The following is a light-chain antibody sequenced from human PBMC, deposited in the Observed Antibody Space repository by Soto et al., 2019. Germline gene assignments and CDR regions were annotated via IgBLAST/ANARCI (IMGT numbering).Light chain of an antibody. CDR2: DVT. V-gene: IGLV2-14*01. Sequence: QSVLTQPASVSGSPGQSITISCTGTSSDVGGYNYVSWYQQHPGKAPKLMIYDVTNRPSGVSRRFSGSKSGNTASLTISGLQAEDEADYYCNSYTSSSTYVFGTGTKVTVL. CDR1: SSDVGGYNY. J-gene: IGLJ1*01. CDR3: NSYTSSSTYV.